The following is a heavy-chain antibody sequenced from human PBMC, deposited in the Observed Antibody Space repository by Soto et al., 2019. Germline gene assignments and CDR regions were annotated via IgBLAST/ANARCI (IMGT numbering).Heavy chain of an antibody. J-gene: IGHJ4*02. D-gene: IGHD3-22*01. CDR1: GFTFSSYA. CDR3: ARDSQDSSGYYSVYFDY. V-gene: IGHV3-30-3*01. CDR2: ISYDGSNK. Sequence: AGGSLRLSCAASGFTFSSYAMHWVRQAPGKGLEWVAVISYDGSNKYYADSVKGRFTISRDNSKNTLYLQMNSLRAEDTAVYYCARDSQDSSGYYSVYFDYWGQGTLVTVSS.